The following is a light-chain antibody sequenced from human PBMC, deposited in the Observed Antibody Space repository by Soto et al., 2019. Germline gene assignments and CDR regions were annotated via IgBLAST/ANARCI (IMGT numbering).Light chain of an antibody. CDR2: GAS. CDR3: QQADSFPLT. CDR1: QDISIL. J-gene: IGKJ4*01. V-gene: IGKV1D-12*01. Sequence: DIQMTQSPSSVSASIGDTVTITCRASQDISILLAWYQQKPGRAPKLLIYGASTLESWVPSRFSGRGSGTDFTLTISSLQPEDFATYFCQQADSFPLTFGGGTEVEIK.